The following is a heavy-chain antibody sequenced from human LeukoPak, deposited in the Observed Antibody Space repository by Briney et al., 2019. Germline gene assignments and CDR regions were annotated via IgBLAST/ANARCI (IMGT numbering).Heavy chain of an antibody. Sequence: SVKVSCKASGGTFSSYAISWVRQAPGQGLEWMGGIIPIFGTANYAQKFQGRVTITADESTSTAYMELSSLRSEDTAVYYCATTSPLGITMIPPQFDYWGQGTLVTVSS. CDR2: IIPIFGTA. V-gene: IGHV1-69*13. J-gene: IGHJ4*02. D-gene: IGHD3-22*01. CDR3: ATTSPLGITMIPPQFDY. CDR1: GGTFSSYA.